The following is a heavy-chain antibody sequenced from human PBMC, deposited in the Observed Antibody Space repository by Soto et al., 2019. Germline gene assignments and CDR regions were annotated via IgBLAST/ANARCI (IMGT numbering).Heavy chain of an antibody. CDR2: IQRTEST. V-gene: IGHV4-4*02. D-gene: IGHD2-2*02. CDR3: ARQGTYTTDY. Sequence: QVRLQESGPGLVKPSGTLSLTCAVSGGSISSGNWWSWVRQPPGKGLEWIGEIQRTESTNYNPSLKSRVTISLDKSKNQLSLNLSSVTAADTAGYYCARQGTYTTDYWGQGTLVTVSS. J-gene: IGHJ4*02. CDR1: GGSISSGNW.